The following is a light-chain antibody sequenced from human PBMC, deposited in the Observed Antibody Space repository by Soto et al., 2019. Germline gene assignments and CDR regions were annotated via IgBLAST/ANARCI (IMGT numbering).Light chain of an antibody. CDR3: QQYNSWVT. CDR2: KAS. V-gene: IGKV1-5*03. CDR1: QSIGSW. Sequence: DIQMTQSPSTLSASVGDRVTITCRASQSIGSWLAWYQQKPGKAPKLLIYKASSLERGVPSRFSGSESGTEFTLTISSLQPDDFATYYCQQYNSWVTFGQGTKLEIK. J-gene: IGKJ2*01.